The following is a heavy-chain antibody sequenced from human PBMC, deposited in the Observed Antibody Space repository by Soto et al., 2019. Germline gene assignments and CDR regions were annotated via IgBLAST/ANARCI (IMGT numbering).Heavy chain of an antibody. D-gene: IGHD3-3*01. Sequence: QVQLVQSGAEVKKPGSSVKVSCKASGGTFSSYAISWVRQAPGQGLEWMGGIIPIFGTANYAQKFQGRVTITADESTSTAYMGLSSLRSEDTAVYYCARPYYDFWSGLYGMDVWGQGTTVTVSS. V-gene: IGHV1-69*01. J-gene: IGHJ6*02. CDR3: ARPYYDFWSGLYGMDV. CDR1: GGTFSSYA. CDR2: IIPIFGTA.